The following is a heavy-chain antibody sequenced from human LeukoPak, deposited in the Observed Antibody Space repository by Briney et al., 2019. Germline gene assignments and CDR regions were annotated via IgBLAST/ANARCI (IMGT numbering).Heavy chain of an antibody. CDR1: GFTFSSYW. CDR3: ARVFSGSYLGLHYYYYMDV. V-gene: IGHV3-7*01. CDR2: IKQDGSEK. J-gene: IGHJ6*03. Sequence: PGGSLRLSCAASGFTFSSYWMSWVRQAPGKGLEWVANIKQDGSEKYYVDSVKGQFTISRDNAKNSLYLQMNSLRAEDTAVYYCARVFSGSYLGLHYYYYMDVWGKGTTVTVSS. D-gene: IGHD1-26*01.